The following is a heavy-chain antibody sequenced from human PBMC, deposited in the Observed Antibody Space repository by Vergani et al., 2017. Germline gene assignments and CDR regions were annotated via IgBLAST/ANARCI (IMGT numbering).Heavy chain of an antibody. CDR3: AMSGYCAHGVCYMTYYYYMDV. V-gene: IGHV3-33*01. J-gene: IGHJ6*03. CDR2: IWYDGSKE. D-gene: IGHD2-8*01. Sequence: QVQLAEAGGGVVQPGRSLRLSCAGSGFTLSSHAMHWVRQAPGKGLEWVAFIWYDGSKEYYADSVKGRFTISRDNSKNTLYLQLNNLRAADTAVYYCAMSGYCAHGVCYMTYYYYMDVWGKGTAVTVSS. CDR1: GFTLSSHA.